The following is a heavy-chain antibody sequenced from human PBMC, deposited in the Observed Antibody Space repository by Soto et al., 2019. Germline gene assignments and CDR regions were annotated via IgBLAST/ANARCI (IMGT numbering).Heavy chain of an antibody. J-gene: IGHJ4*02. Sequence: SETLSLTCTVSGGSISSSSYYLGWIRKPPGKGLEWIGSIYYSGSTYYNPSLKSRVTISVDTSKNQFSLKLSSVTAADTAVYYCASHAVHSSGFTDYWGQGTLVTVSS. CDR2: IYYSGST. V-gene: IGHV4-39*01. CDR1: GGSISSSSYY. CDR3: ASHAVHSSGFTDY. D-gene: IGHD6-19*01.